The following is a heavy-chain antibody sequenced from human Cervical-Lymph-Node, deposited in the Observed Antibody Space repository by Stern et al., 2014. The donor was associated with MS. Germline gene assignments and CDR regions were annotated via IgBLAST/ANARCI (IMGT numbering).Heavy chain of an antibody. J-gene: IGHJ6*02. CDR3: ASVFYCSGGSCYGMDV. CDR1: GFTFSSYS. D-gene: IGHD2-15*01. V-gene: IGHV3-21*01. CDR2: ISSSSSYI. Sequence: EVQLVESGGGLVKPGGSLRLSCAASGFTFSSYSMNWVRQAPGKGLEWVSSISSSSSYIYYADSVKGRFTISRDNAKNSLYLQMNSLRAEDTAVYYCASVFYCSGGSCYGMDVWGQGTTVTVSS.